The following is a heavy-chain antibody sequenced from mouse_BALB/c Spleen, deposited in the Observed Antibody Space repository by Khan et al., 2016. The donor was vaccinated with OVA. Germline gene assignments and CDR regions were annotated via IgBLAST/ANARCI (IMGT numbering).Heavy chain of an antibody. V-gene: IGHV5-4*02. Sequence: VMLVESGGGLVKPGGSLKLSCAASGFTFSDYYMYWVRQTPEKRLEWVATISDGGSYTYYPDSVKGRFTISRDNAKNNLYLQMSSLKYEDTAMYYCARGENWSFDYWGQGTTLTVSS. CDR1: GFTFSDYY. D-gene: IGHD4-1*01. J-gene: IGHJ2*01. CDR2: ISDGGSYT. CDR3: ARGENWSFDY.